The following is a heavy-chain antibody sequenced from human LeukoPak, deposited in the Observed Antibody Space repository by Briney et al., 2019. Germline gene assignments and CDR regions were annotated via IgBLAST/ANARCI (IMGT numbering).Heavy chain of an antibody. D-gene: IGHD5-24*01. CDR2: ITSDGSGI. CDR3: AKDIQLST. J-gene: IGHJ3*01. V-gene: IGHV3-74*01. CDR1: GFTFSSYW. Sequence: GGSLRLSCAASGFTFSSYWMHWVRQPPGKGLVWVSRITSDGSGIGYADSVKGRFSTSRDNSKNTLSLQMNSLRVEDTAIYYCAKDIQLSTWGLGTMVTVSS.